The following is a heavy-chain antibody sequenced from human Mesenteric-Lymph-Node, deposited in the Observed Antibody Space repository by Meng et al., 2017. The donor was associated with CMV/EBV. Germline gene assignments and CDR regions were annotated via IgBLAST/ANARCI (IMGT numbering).Heavy chain of an antibody. Sequence: GSLRLSCTVSGGSISSHYWSWIRQPPGKGLEWIGYIYYSGSTNYNPSLKSRVTISVDTSKNQFSLKLSSVTAADTAVYYCARDVMVSDAFDIWGQGTMVTVSS. D-gene: IGHD3-10*01. CDR1: GGSISSHY. CDR3: ARDVMVSDAFDI. CDR2: IYYSGST. J-gene: IGHJ3*02. V-gene: IGHV4-59*11.